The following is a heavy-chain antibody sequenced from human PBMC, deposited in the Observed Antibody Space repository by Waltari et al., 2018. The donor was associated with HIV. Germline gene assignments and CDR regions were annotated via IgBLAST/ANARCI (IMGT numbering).Heavy chain of an antibody. Sequence: EVQLVRSGAASVQPGGPLRLLSPSPGFTFNRHREPLVRLAPGKGLEWVANRKKDGGEKYYADSVKGRFTISRDNAKNSLYLQMNSLRAEDTAVYYCASLYCSGGSCYDYWGQGTLVTVSS. J-gene: IGHJ4*02. CDR2: RKKDGGEK. V-gene: IGHV3-7*01. CDR1: GFTFNRHR. D-gene: IGHD2-15*01. CDR3: ASLYCSGGSCYDY.